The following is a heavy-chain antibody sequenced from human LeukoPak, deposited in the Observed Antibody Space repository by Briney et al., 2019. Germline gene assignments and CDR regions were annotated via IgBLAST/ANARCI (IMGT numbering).Heavy chain of an antibody. CDR1: GDSISAYY. CDR2: ISYSGGT. CDR3: AREYNWFDP. J-gene: IGHJ5*02. Sequence: PSETLSLTCTVSGDSISAYYWTWIRQPPRKGLEWIGYISYSGGTNYNASLKSRVTISLDTFKNQFSLKLTSVTAAETAMYYCAREYNWFDPWGQGTLVTVSS. V-gene: IGHV4-59*01.